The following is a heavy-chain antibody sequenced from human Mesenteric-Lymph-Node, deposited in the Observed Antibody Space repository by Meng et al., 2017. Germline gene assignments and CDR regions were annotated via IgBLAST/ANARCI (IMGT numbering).Heavy chain of an antibody. CDR1: GGSISSYY. CDR3: ARGWMGATGWFDP. V-gene: IGHV4-59*01. D-gene: IGHD1-26*01. CDR2: ISSSGST. J-gene: IGHJ5*02. Sequence: GSLRLSCTVSGGSISSYYWSWIRQPPGKGLEWIGYISSSGSTSYNPSLKSRVTISVDTSKNQFSLKLNSVTAADTAVYYCARGWMGATGWFDPWGQGNLVNGAS.